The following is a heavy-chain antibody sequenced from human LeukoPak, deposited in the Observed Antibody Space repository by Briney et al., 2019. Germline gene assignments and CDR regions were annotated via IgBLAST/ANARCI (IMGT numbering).Heavy chain of an antibody. Sequence: SETLSLTCAVYGGSFSGYYWSWIRQPPGKGLEGIGEINHSGSANYNPSLKSRVTISVDTSKNQFSLKLSSVTAADTAVYYCARGNGIVVVVAATYWFDPWGQGTLVTVSS. V-gene: IGHV4-34*01. J-gene: IGHJ5*02. CDR2: INHSGSA. CDR1: GGSFSGYY. CDR3: ARGNGIVVVVAATYWFDP. D-gene: IGHD2-15*01.